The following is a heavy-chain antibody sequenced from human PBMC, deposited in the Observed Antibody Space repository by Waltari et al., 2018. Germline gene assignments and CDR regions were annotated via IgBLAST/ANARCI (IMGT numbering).Heavy chain of an antibody. D-gene: IGHD2-21*02. CDR2: IYSGGSST. J-gene: IGHJ4*02. CDR1: GFTFSSYA. Sequence: EVQLLESGGGLVQPGGSLSLSCAASGFTFSSYAISWVRQAPGKGLEWVSVIYSGGSSTYYADSVKGRFTISRDNSKNTLYLQMNSLRVEDTAMYYCARCPQEGAWDGYFRYWGQGTLVTVSS. V-gene: IGHV3-23*03. CDR3: ARCPQEGAWDGYFRY.